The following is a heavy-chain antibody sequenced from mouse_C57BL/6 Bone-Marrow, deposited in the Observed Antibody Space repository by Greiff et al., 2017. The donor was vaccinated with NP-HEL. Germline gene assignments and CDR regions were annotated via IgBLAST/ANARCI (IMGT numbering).Heavy chain of an antibody. J-gene: IGHJ1*03. Sequence: QVQLQQSGAELVKPGASVKMSCKASGYTFTSYWITWVKQRPGQGLEWIGDIYPGSGSTNYNEKFKSKATLTVDTSSSTAYMQLSSLTSEDSAVYYCARGGLGRIPSFRYFDVWGTGTTVTVSS. D-gene: IGHD4-1*01. V-gene: IGHV1-55*01. CDR1: GYTFTSYW. CDR2: IYPGSGST. CDR3: ARGGLGRIPSFRYFDV.